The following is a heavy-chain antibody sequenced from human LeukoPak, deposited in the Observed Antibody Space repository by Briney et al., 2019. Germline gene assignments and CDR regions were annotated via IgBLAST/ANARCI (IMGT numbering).Heavy chain of an antibody. D-gene: IGHD2-15*01. CDR3: ASGGSYLPNFDY. V-gene: IGHV3-30*02. CDR2: IRYDGSNK. CDR1: GFTFSNYG. J-gene: IGHJ4*02. Sequence: GGSLRLSCAASGFTFSNYGMXXXRQAPGKGXXXVXFIRYDGSNKYYADSVKGRFTISRDNSKKTLYLQMNSLRAEDTAVYYCASGGSYLPNFDYWGQGTLVTVSS.